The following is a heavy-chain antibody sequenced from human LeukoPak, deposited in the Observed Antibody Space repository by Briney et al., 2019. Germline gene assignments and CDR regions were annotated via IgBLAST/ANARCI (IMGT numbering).Heavy chain of an antibody. CDR1: GFTFSDYY. V-gene: IGHV3-11*04. CDR3: TRDEGGSGSSYSGTDV. CDR2: ISSSGSTI. D-gene: IGHD3-10*01. Sequence: GGSLRLSCAASGFTFSDYYMSWIRQAPGKGLEWVSYISSSGSTIYYADSVKGRFTISRDNAKNSLYLQMNSLKTEDTVVYYCTRDEGGSGSSYSGTDVWGQGTLVTVSS. J-gene: IGHJ4*02.